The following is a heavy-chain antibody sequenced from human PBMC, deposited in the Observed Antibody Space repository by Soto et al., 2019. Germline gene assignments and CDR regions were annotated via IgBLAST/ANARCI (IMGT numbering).Heavy chain of an antibody. CDR2: ISYDGSNK. D-gene: IGHD1-26*01. CDR1: GFTFSSYA. Sequence: QVQLVESGGGVVQPGRSLRLSCAASGFTFSSYAMHWVRQAPGKGLEWVAVISYDGSNKYYADSVKGRFTISRDNSKNPLYLQMNGLRAEDTAVYYGARGVEGVGAMGFPDYWGQGTLVTVSS. CDR3: ARGVEGVGAMGFPDY. J-gene: IGHJ4*02. V-gene: IGHV3-30-3*01.